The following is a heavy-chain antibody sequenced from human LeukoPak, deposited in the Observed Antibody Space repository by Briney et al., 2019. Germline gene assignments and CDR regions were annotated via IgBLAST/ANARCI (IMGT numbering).Heavy chain of an antibody. J-gene: IGHJ3*02. CDR3: ARRWLQSYAFDI. V-gene: IGHV3-21*01. D-gene: IGHD5-24*01. Sequence: GGSLRLSCAASGFTFSSYAMSWVRQAPGKGLEWVSSISIGSNYIYYGDSVKGRFTISRDSAKKSLYLQMNSLRAEDTAVYYCARRWLQSYAFDIWGQGTMVTVSS. CDR2: ISIGSNYI. CDR1: GFTFSSYA.